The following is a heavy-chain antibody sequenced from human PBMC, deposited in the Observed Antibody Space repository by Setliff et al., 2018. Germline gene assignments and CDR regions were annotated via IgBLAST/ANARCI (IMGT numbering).Heavy chain of an antibody. CDR2: ISAYNGNT. V-gene: IGHV1-18*01. CDR3: ARDGEYVYGDYVRFDY. Sequence: GASVKVSCKASGYTFTSYGISWVRQAPGQGLEWMGWISAYNGNTNYAQKLQGRVTMTTDTSTSTAYMELRSLRSDDTAVYYCARDGEYVYGDYVRFDYWGQGTLVTVSS. CDR1: GYTFTSYG. J-gene: IGHJ4*02. D-gene: IGHD4-17*01.